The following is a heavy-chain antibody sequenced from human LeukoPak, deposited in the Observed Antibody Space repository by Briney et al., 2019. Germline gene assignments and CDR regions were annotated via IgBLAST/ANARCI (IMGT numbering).Heavy chain of an antibody. CDR1: GLTFSDHY. J-gene: IGHJ4*02. Sequence: PGGTVRLFCGASGLTFSDHYLDWARQARGKGLEGGGRTSNKANSYITEYDASVKGRFPISRDDSKNSLYLQMSSLKTDDTAMYYCASIRGTFGYWGQGTLVPVPS. CDR2: TSNKANSYIT. CDR3: ASIRGTFGY. V-gene: IGHV3-72*01. D-gene: IGHD1-26*01.